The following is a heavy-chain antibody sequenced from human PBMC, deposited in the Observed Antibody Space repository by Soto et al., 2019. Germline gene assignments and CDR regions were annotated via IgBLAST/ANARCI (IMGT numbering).Heavy chain of an antibody. CDR3: ARGDTPMITGMDSFDI. D-gene: IGHD5-18*01. CDR1: GFTFSRYW. Sequence: LRLSCAASGFTFSRYWMNWVRQAPGKGLEWVANIKQDGTEKNYVDSVEGRFTISRDNARKSLYLQMDSLRAEDTAVYFCARGDTPMITGMDSFDIWGQGTMVTVS. CDR2: IKQDGTEK. V-gene: IGHV3-7*01. J-gene: IGHJ3*02.